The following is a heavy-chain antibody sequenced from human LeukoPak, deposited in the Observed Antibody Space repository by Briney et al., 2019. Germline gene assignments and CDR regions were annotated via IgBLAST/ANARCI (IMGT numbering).Heavy chain of an antibody. D-gene: IGHD6-19*01. CDR2: ISGDGGST. CDR1: GFTFYDYA. Sequence: TGGSLRLSCAASGFTFYDYAMHCVRQAPGKGLEWVSLISGDGGSTYYADSVKGRFTISRDNSKNSLYLQMNSLRTEDTALYHCAKDRGWYDYWGQGTLVTVSS. CDR3: AKDRGWYDY. V-gene: IGHV3-43*02. J-gene: IGHJ4*02.